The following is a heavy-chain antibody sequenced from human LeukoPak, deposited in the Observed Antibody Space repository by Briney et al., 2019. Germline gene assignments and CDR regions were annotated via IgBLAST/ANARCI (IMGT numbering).Heavy chain of an antibody. CDR1: GFTFSSYG. J-gene: IGHJ3*02. D-gene: IGHD5-24*01. CDR2: IWYDGSKK. V-gene: IGHV3-33*01. CDR3: TRENGGDGYRGGTFDI. Sequence: GGSLRLSCGASGFTFSSYGMNWVRQAPGKGLEWVAVIWYDGSKKYYVDSVKGRITISRDSSKNTVDLQMDSLRAEDTALYYCTRENGGDGYRGGTFDIWGQGTMVTVSS.